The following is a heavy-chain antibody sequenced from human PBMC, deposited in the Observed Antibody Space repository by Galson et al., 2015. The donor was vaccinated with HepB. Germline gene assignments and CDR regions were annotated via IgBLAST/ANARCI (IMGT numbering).Heavy chain of an antibody. CDR3: HFGDFQH. CDR1: GFTFSSYA. Sequence: SLRLSCAASGFTFSSYAMSWVRQAPGKGLEWVSAISGSGGTRQYAASVKGRFTISRDESKSIAYLQMNSLKTEDTAVYYCHFGDFQHWGQGTLVSVSS. V-gene: IGHV3-23*01. J-gene: IGHJ1*01. CDR2: ISGSGGTR. D-gene: IGHD3-3*01.